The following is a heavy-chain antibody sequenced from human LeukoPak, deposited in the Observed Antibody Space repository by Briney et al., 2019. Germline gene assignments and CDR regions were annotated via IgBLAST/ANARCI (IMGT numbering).Heavy chain of an antibody. Sequence: ASVKVFCKASGYTFTGYYMHWVRQAPGQGLEWMGWIDPNSGGTNYAQKVQGRVTMTRDTSISTAYMELSRLRSDDTAVYYCARGTVTFSYWYFDLWGRGTLVTVSS. CDR3: ARGTVTFSYWYFDL. J-gene: IGHJ2*01. CDR2: IDPNSGGT. V-gene: IGHV1-2*02. CDR1: GYTFTGYY. D-gene: IGHD4-17*01.